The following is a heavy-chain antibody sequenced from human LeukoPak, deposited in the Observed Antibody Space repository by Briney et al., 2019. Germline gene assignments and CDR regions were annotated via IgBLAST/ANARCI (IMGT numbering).Heavy chain of an antibody. CDR1: GFTFSSYG. CDR3: AKQHTYYYGSGLGDY. Sequence: PGGSLRLSCAASGFTFSSYGMHWVRQAPGKGLEWVAFIRYDGSNKYYADSVKGRFTISRDNSKNTLYLQMNSLRAEDTAVYYCAKQHTYYYGSGLGDYWGQGTLVTVSS. J-gene: IGHJ4*02. D-gene: IGHD3-10*01. V-gene: IGHV3-30*02. CDR2: IRYDGSNK.